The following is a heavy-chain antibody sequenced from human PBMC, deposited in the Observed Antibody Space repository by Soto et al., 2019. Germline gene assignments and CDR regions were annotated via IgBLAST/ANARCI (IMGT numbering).Heavy chain of an antibody. CDR1: GDSVSSNSAA. CDR3: ARGRPNPRNNYYDYVWGSNRYTNYFDY. Sequence: PSQTLSLTCAISGDSVSSNSAAWNWIRQSPSRGLEWLGRTYYRSKWYNDYAVSVKSRITLNPDTSKNQFSLKLTSVTAADTAVYYCARGRPNPRNNYYDYVWGSNRYTNYFDYWGQGTLVTSPQ. V-gene: IGHV6-1*01. D-gene: IGHD3-16*02. J-gene: IGHJ4*02. CDR2: TYYRSKWYN.